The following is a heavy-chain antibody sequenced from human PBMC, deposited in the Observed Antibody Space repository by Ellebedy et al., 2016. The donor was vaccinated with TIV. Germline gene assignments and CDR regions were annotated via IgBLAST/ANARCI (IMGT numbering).Heavy chain of an antibody. Sequence: ASVKVSCXASGYTFTSYAMHWVRQAPGQRLEWMGWINGGNGNTEYSEKFQDRITITRDTSARTAYMELSSLRSEDTAVYYCARDPTVIVVGRMDVWGQGTTVTVSS. V-gene: IGHV1-3*01. CDR2: INGGNGNT. D-gene: IGHD3-22*01. J-gene: IGHJ6*02. CDR1: GYTFTSYA. CDR3: ARDPTVIVVGRMDV.